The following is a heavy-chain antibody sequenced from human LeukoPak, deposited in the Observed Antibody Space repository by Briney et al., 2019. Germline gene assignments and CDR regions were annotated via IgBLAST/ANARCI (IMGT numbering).Heavy chain of an antibody. J-gene: IGHJ4*02. Sequence: SETLSLTCTVSGGSLSSGSYRWAWLRQPPGKGLKWIGSMYYSGSTYDNPALKSRVTISVDPSKRQFSLKLRSVTAADTAVYYCATRAVASRSLDDWGQGTLVTVSS. CDR1: GGSLSSGSYR. D-gene: IGHD6-19*01. V-gene: IGHV4-39*01. CDR2: MYYSGST. CDR3: ATRAVASRSLDD.